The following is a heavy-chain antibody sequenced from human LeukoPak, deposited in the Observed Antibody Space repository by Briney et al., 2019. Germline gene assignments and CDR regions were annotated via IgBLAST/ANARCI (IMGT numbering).Heavy chain of an antibody. CDR3: AKEMFGWYFDY. Sequence: PGESLRLSCAAYGFTFISYVMSWVRQAPGKGLEWVSAISGSGGSTSYAESVKGRFTISRDNSKNTLYLQMNSLRAEDMAVYYCAKEMFGWYFDYWGQETLVTVSS. CDR2: ISGSGGST. J-gene: IGHJ4*02. V-gene: IGHV3-23*01. D-gene: IGHD6-19*01. CDR1: GFTFISYV.